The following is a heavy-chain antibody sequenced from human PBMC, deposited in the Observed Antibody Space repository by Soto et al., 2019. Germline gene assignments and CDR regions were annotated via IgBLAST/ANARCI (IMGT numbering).Heavy chain of an antibody. J-gene: IGHJ4*02. V-gene: IGHV3-23*01. CDR3: AKHQSIAARRASFDY. CDR2: ISGSGGST. D-gene: IGHD6-6*01. CDR1: GFTFSSYA. Sequence: GESLKISCAASGFTFSSYAMSWVRQAPGKGLEWVSAISGSGGSTYYADSVKGRFTISRDNSKNTLYLQMNSLRAEDTAVYYCAKHQSIAARRASFDYWGQGTLVTVSS.